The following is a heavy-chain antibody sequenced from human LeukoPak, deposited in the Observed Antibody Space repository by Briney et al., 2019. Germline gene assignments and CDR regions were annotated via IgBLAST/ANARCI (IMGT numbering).Heavy chain of an antibody. CDR2: INHSGST. Sequence: PSETLSLTCAVYGGSFSSYYWSWIRQPPGKGLEWIGEINHSGSTNYNPSLKSRVTISVDTSKNQFSLKLSSVTAADTAVYYCARVEEGYGSGRRENYYYYYMDVWGKGTTVTISS. D-gene: IGHD3-10*01. CDR1: GGSFSSYY. CDR3: ARVEEGYGSGRRENYYYYYMDV. V-gene: IGHV4-34*01. J-gene: IGHJ6*03.